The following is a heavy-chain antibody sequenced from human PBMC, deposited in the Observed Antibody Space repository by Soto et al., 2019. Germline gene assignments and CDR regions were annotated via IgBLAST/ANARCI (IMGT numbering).Heavy chain of an antibody. CDR1: GFTFGDFT. CDR3: TRGSYFDY. Sequence: PGGSLRLSCTASGFTFGDFTMSWVRQAPGKGLEWVGFIRSKAYGGTTEYAASVTGRFTISRDDSKSIAYLQMNSLKTEDTAVYYCTRGSYFDYWGQGTLVTVSS. CDR2: IRSKAYGGTT. J-gene: IGHJ4*02. V-gene: IGHV3-49*04.